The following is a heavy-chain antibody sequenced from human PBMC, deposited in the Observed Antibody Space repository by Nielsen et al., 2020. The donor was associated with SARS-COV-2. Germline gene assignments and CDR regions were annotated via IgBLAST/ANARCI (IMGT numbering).Heavy chain of an antibody. CDR1: GGSIRTYY. Sequence: SETLSLTCSVSGGSIRTYYWSWIRQPAGKGLEWIGRIYTSGSTNYNPSLKSRVTMSVDTSKNQFSLKLSSVTAADTAVYYCGGSYTTSSTHYYYYGMGVWGQGTTVTVSS. V-gene: IGHV4-4*07. CDR2: IYTSGST. D-gene: IGHD6-6*01. J-gene: IGHJ6*02. CDR3: GGSYTTSSTHYYYYGMGV.